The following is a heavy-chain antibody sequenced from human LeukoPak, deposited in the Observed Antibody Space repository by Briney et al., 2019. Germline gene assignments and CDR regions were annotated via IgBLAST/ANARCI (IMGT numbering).Heavy chain of an antibody. Sequence: SETLSLTCTVSGGSISSYYWSWIRQPPGKGRGWMGDIYYSGSTSYNPSLKSRVTISVDTSKNQFSLKLSSVTAADTAVYYCARGALVMGYYYDSSGYSNINAFDIWGQGTMVTVSS. CDR1: GGSISSYY. V-gene: IGHV4-59*01. D-gene: IGHD3-22*01. J-gene: IGHJ3*02. CDR3: ARGALVMGYYYDSSGYSNINAFDI. CDR2: IYYSGST.